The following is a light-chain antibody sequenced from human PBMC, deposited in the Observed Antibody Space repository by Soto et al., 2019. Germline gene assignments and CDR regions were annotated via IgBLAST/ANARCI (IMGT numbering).Light chain of an antibody. CDR2: LSSDGSH. Sequence: QPVLTQSPSASASLGASVKLTCTLSSGHSSYAIAWHQQQPEKGPRYLMKLSSDGSHSKGDGIPDRFSGSSSGAERYLTISSLQSEDEADYYCSSYTSSSTVVFGGGT. CDR1: SGHSSYA. CDR3: SSYTSSSTVV. V-gene: IGLV4-69*01. J-gene: IGLJ2*01.